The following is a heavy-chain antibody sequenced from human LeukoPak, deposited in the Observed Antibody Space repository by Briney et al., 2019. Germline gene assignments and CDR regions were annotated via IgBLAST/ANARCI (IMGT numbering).Heavy chain of an antibody. Sequence: SETLSLTCTVSGGSISSYYWSWIRQPPGKGLEWIGYIYYSGSTNYNPSLKSRVTISVDTSKNQFSPKLSSVTAADTAVYYCARFSWGDKRSGMDVWGQGTTVTVSS. CDR3: ARFSWGDKRSGMDV. CDR1: GGSISSYY. D-gene: IGHD3-16*01. CDR2: IYYSGST. J-gene: IGHJ6*02. V-gene: IGHV4-59*01.